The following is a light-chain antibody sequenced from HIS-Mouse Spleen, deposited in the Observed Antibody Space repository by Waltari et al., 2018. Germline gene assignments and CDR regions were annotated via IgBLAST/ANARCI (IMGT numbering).Light chain of an antibody. CDR2: SNN. Sequence: QSVLTQPPSASGTPGQRVPISCSGSNSNIGINTVNWYQQLPGTAPKLLIYSNNQRPSGVPDRFSGSKSGTSASLAISGLQSEDEADYYCAAWDDSLNGWVFGGGTKLTVL. J-gene: IGLJ3*02. CDR3: AAWDDSLNGWV. CDR1: NSNIGINT. V-gene: IGLV1-44*01.